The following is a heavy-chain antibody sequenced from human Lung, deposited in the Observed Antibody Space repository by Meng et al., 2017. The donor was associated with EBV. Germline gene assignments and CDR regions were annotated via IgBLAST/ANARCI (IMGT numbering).Heavy chain of an antibody. V-gene: IGHV1-2*02. Sequence: QVQLAQSGAEVKKPGGAVKVPCQASGDTFTGHYTHWVRQAPGQGLEWMGWIDPHNGGTKYAEKFQGRVSMTKDTSISTVYMELSSLRSDDTAVYYCARVKERFGEVLAHWGQGTRVTVAS. D-gene: IGHD3-10*01. CDR1: GDTFTGHY. CDR2: IDPHNGGT. J-gene: IGHJ4*02. CDR3: ARVKERFGEVLAH.